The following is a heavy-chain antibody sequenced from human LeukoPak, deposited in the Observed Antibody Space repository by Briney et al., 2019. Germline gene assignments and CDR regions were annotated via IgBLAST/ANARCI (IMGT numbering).Heavy chain of an antibody. V-gene: IGHV4-39*01. D-gene: IGHD1-1*01. CDR2: ILYSGDT. CDR1: GGSLSSSYY. CDR3: ARYRETSERHGYAFDV. J-gene: IGHJ3*01. Sequence: PSETLSLTCSVSGGSLSSSYYWAWIRQPPAKGLEWIGTILYSGDTYYTPSLRSRVTISLDTSRNQFSLRLNYVTAADTAVYYCARYRETSERHGYAFDVCGPGAMVTASS.